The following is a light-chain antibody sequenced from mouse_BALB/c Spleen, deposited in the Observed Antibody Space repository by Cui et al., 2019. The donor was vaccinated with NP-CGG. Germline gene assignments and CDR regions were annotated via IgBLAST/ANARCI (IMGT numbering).Light chain of an antibody. Sequence: QALVTQKSALTTSPGETVTLTCRSSTGAVTTRNYANWVQEKPDHLFTGLIGGTNNRAPGVPARFSGSLIGDKAALTITGAQTEDEAIYFCALWYSNHWVFGGGTKLTVL. V-gene: IGLV1*01. CDR1: TGAVTTRNY. CDR3: ALWYSNHWV. J-gene: IGLJ1*01. CDR2: GTN.